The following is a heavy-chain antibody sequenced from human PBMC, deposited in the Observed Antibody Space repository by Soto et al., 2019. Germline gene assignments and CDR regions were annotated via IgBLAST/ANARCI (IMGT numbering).Heavy chain of an antibody. Sequence: QVQLQQSGPGLVKPSETLSLTCAVSGGSISNNNWWSWVRQPPGKGLEWIGEIYHSGRTNYNPSLKSRVSISADKSTNHFSMNLNSVTAADTAIYYCARGGSGYDWFDSWGQGPLVTVSS. CDR1: GGSISNNNW. V-gene: IGHV4-4*02. CDR3: ARGGSGYDWFDS. D-gene: IGHD5-12*01. J-gene: IGHJ5*01. CDR2: IYHSGRT.